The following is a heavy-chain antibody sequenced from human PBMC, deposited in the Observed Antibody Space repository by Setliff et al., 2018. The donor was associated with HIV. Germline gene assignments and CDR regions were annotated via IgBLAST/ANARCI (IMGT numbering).Heavy chain of an antibody. V-gene: IGHV1-69*10. CDR1: GGTFSSYV. J-gene: IGHJ4*02. CDR3: ATYHYYDSSAYYVDLYYLDY. CDR2: IISVLEIT. D-gene: IGHD3-22*01. Sequence: ASVKVSCKASGGTFSSYVISWVRQAPGRGLEWMGQIISVLEITDYAQKFQGRVTITADESTSTFYLELSGLRSDDTAVYYCATYHYYDSSAYYVDLYYLDYWGQGTLVTVSS.